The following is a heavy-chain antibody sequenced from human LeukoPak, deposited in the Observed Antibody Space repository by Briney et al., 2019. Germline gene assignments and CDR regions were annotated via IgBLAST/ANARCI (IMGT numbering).Heavy chain of an antibody. CDR3: AREGGFYRPLDY. V-gene: IGHV4-59*12. Sequence: SETLSLTCTVSGGSISPYYWSWIRQTPGKGLEWIGEVHLDGRTNYNPSLESRLTMSVDLSENHISLKLTSVTAADTAVYYCAREGGFYRPLDYTGQGTLVTVSS. CDR1: GGSISPYY. CDR2: VHLDGRT. J-gene: IGHJ4*02. D-gene: IGHD3-3*01.